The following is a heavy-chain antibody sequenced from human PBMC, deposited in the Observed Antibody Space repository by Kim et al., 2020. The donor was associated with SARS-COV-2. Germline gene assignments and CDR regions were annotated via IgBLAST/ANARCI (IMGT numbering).Heavy chain of an antibody. CDR1: GGSFSGYY. D-gene: IGHD3-10*01. J-gene: IGHJ4*02. CDR3: ARARYFYGSGTYYKDLLDY. V-gene: IGHV4-34*01. Sequence: SETLSLTCEVYGGSFSGYYWTWIRQSPGKGLEWIGQINQSGNTNQNSSLKSRITMSVDPSKNQVSLKLNSVTAADTAIYYCARARYFYGSGTYYKDLLDYWGQGTLVTVSS. CDR2: INQSGNT.